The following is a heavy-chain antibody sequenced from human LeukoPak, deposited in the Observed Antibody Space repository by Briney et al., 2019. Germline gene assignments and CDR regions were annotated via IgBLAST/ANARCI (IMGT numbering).Heavy chain of an antibody. J-gene: IGHJ6*03. Sequence: GGSLRLSCAASGFTFSSYSMNWVRQAPGKGLEWVSYISSSSSTIYYADSVKGRFTISRDNAKNSLYPQMNSLRAEDTAVYYCARSIVGATRYYYYMDVWGKGTTVTVSS. CDR3: ARSIVGATRYYYYMDV. D-gene: IGHD1-26*01. CDR2: ISSSSSTI. V-gene: IGHV3-48*01. CDR1: GFTFSSYS.